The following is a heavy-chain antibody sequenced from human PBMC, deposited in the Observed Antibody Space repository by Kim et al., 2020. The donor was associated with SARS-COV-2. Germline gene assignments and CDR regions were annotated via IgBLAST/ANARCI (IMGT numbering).Heavy chain of an antibody. Sequence: SETLSLTCTVSGGSVNTRNYYWGWIRQPPGKGLEWIGSIHYSGATYYNSSLKSRVTISVDSSKNQFSLNLSPVTAADTVMFYSARHVVNWSYFDSLGQG. D-gene: IGHD2-15*01. CDR1: GGSVNTRNYY. CDR2: IHYSGAT. V-gene: IGHV4-39*01. CDR3: ARHVVNWSYFDS. J-gene: IGHJ4*02.